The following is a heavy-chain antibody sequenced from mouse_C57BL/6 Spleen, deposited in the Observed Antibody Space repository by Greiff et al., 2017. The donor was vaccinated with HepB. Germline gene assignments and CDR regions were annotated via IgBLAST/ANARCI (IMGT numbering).Heavy chain of an antibody. J-gene: IGHJ3*01. D-gene: IGHD2-3*01. CDR3: ARELRWLLRFAY. CDR2: IHPNSGST. CDR1: GYTFTSYW. Sequence: VQLQQPGAELVKPGASVKLSCKASGYTFTSYWMHWVKQRPGQGLEWIGMIHPNSGSTNYNEKFKSKATLTVDKSSSTAYMQLSSLTSEDSAVYYCARELRWLLRFAYWGQGTLVTVSA. V-gene: IGHV1-64*01.